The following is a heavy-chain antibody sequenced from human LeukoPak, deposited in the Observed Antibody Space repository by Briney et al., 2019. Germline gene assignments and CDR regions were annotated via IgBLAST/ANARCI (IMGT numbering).Heavy chain of an antibody. D-gene: IGHD1-26*01. CDR3: ARGRGSY. CDR1: GGSYCGYN. CDR2: INHSGST. Sequence: QPSETLSLTCAVYGGSYCGYNWSWIRQPPGKGLEWIGEINHSGSTNYNPSLKSRVTISVDTSKNQFSLKLSSVTAADTAVYYCARGRGSYWGQGTLVTVSS. V-gene: IGHV4-34*01. J-gene: IGHJ4*02.